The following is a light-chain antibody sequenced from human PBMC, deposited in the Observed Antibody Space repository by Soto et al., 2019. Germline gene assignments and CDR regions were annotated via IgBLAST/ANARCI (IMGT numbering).Light chain of an antibody. J-gene: IGKJ5*01. CDR3: QQIYSIPIT. V-gene: IGKV1-39*01. CDR1: QSISSD. Sequence: DIQMTQSPFSLSASVGDRVTITCRTSQSISSDLNWYRQKTGRAPKLLIYGASTLQSGVPSRFSGSGSGTHFTLTISSVQPEDFATYYCQQIYSIPITFGQGTRLEIK. CDR2: GAS.